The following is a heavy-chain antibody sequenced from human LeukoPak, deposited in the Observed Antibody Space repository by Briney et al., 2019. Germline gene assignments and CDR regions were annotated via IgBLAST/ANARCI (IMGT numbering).Heavy chain of an antibody. CDR2: ISYDGSTK. CDR3: ARDDIRSGILASAGVRY. V-gene: IGHV3-30*04. J-gene: IGHJ4*02. D-gene: IGHD2-15*01. Sequence: GGSLRLSRAASGFTFSSYAMHWVRQAPGKGLEWVAVISYDGSTKYYADSVKGRFTISRDNSNNTLYLQMNSLRAEDTAVYYCARDDIRSGILASAGVRYWGQGTLVTVSS. CDR1: GFTFSSYA.